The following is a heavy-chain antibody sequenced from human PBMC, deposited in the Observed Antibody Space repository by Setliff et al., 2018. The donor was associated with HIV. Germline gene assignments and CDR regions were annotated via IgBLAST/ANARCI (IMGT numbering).Heavy chain of an antibody. D-gene: IGHD1-26*01. J-gene: IGHJ4*02. CDR1: GGSISSYY. V-gene: IGHV4-59*01. CDR3: ARESPRHGGSFHFDY. Sequence: SETLSLTCTVSGGSISSYYWSWIRQPPGKGLEWIGYIYYSGSTNYNPSLKSRVTISVDTSKNQFSLKLSSVTAADTAVYYCARESPRHGGSFHFDYWGQGTLVTVSS. CDR2: IYYSGST.